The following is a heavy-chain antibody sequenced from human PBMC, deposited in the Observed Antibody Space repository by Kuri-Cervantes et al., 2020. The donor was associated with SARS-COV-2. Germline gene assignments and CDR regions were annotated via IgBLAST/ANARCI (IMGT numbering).Heavy chain of an antibody. Sequence: RGSLRLSCAAANFIFSNAWMNWVRQAPGEGREWVGRIKSKTDGGTKDYTDSVKGRFTISRDNSKNTLSLQMNSLRAEDTAVYYCAKTPVFTFGGDKRLPDIWGQGTMVTVSS. D-gene: IGHD3-16*01. V-gene: IGHV3-15*07. CDR1: NFIFSNAW. CDR2: IKSKTDGGTK. CDR3: AKTPVFTFGGDKRLPDI. J-gene: IGHJ3*02.